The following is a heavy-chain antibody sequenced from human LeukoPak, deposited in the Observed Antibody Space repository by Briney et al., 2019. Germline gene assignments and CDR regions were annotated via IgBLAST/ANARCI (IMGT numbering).Heavy chain of an antibody. J-gene: IGHJ4*02. CDR3: AKDGAYCSGGSCYSTSGGYFDY. CDR1: GFTFSSYG. Sequence: PGRSLRLSCAASGFTFSSYGMHWVRQAPGKGLEWVAVISYAGSNKYYAASVKGRFTISRDNSKNTLYLQMNSLRAEDTAVYYCAKDGAYCSGGSCYSTSGGYFDYWGQGTLVTVSS. D-gene: IGHD2-15*01. CDR2: ISYAGSNK. V-gene: IGHV3-30*18.